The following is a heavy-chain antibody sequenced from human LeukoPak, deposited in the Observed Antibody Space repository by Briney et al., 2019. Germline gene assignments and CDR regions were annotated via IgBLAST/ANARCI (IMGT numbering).Heavy chain of an antibody. CDR1: ALTFSSYA. Sequence: GGSLRLSCAASALTFSSYAMSWVRQAPGKGLEWVSAISGSGGSTYYADSVKGRFTISRDNSKNTLYLQMNSLRAEDTAVYYCARGDSSGYVNAFDIWGQGTMVTVSS. V-gene: IGHV3-23*01. J-gene: IGHJ3*02. CDR2: ISGSGGST. D-gene: IGHD3-22*01. CDR3: ARGDSSGYVNAFDI.